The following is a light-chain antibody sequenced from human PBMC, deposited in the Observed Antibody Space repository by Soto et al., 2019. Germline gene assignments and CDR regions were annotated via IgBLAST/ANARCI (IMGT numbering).Light chain of an antibody. J-gene: IGKJ4*01. V-gene: IGKV3-11*01. CDR1: ESVTTD. Sequence: EILLTQSPATLSLSPGERATLSCRASESVTTDSVWYQQKPGQGPRLLIYDASKRATGIPARFSGSGSGTDFTLTISSLDPEDFAVYYCQQSSKWPTTFGGGTKVDIK. CDR3: QQSSKWPTT. CDR2: DAS.